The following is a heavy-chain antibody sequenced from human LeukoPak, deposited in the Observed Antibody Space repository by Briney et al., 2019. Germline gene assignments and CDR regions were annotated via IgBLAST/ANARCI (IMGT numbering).Heavy chain of an antibody. V-gene: IGHV1-8*01. J-gene: IGHJ5*02. CDR1: GYTFTSYD. CDR3: ARDRSSGYYNWFDP. CDR2: MNPNSGNT. Sequence: ASVKVSCKASGYTFTSYDINWVRQATGQGLEWMGWMNPNSGNTGYAQKFQGRVTMTRNTSISSAYMELSSLRSEDTAVYYCARDRSSGYYNWFDPWGQGTLVTVSS. D-gene: IGHD3-22*01.